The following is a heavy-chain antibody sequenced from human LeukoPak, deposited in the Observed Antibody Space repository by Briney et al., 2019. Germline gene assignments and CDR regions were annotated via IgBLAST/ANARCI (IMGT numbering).Heavy chain of an antibody. CDR2: IIPIFGTA. D-gene: IGHD3-22*01. V-gene: IGHV1-69*13. CDR1: GGTFSSYA. Sequence: ASVKVSCKASGGTFSSYAISWVRQAPGQGLEWMGGIIPIFGTANYAQKFQGRVTITADESTSTAYMELRSLRSDDTAVYYCARERHYYDSSGYYPNDYWGQGTLVTVSS. J-gene: IGHJ4*02. CDR3: ARERHYYDSSGYYPNDY.